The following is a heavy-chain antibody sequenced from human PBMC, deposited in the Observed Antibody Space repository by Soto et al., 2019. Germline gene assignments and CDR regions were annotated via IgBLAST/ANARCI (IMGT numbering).Heavy chain of an antibody. CDR3: ARREGVKVRGVIGDC. Sequence: GGSLRLSCAASGFTFSSYAMSWVRQAPGTGLEWVSVISASGGGSYYADSVKGRFTISRDNSKDTLYLQMNSLRADDTAVYYCARREGVKVRGVIGDCWGQGTLVTVSS. CDR2: ISASGGGS. J-gene: IGHJ4*02. V-gene: IGHV3-23*01. D-gene: IGHD3-10*01. CDR1: GFTFSSYA.